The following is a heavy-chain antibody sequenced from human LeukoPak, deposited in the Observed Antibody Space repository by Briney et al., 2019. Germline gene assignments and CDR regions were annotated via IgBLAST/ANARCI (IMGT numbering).Heavy chain of an antibody. J-gene: IGHJ3*02. Sequence: SVKVSCKASGFTFSSSTMQWVRQARGQRLEWIGWIVVGSGNTNYAQKFQERVTISRDMSTSTAYMELSSLTSEDTAVFYCAADGPADLFDGSEDPPRDAFEIWGQGAMVTVSS. V-gene: IGHV1-58*02. D-gene: IGHD3-22*01. CDR1: GFTFSSST. CDR2: IVVGSGNT. CDR3: AADGPADLFDGSEDPPRDAFEI.